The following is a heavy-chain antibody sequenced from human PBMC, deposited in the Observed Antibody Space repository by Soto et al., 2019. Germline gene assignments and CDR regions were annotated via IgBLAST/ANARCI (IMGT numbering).Heavy chain of an antibody. CDR3: ARPSFGYGMDV. CDR2: VFYSGRT. CDR1: GGSISSSRHY. D-gene: IGHD3-16*01. V-gene: IGHV4-39*01. Sequence: QLQLQESGPGLVKPSETLSLTCTVSGGSISSSRHYWAWIRQPPGKGLEWIGSVFYSGRTYYNPSLKSRVTISVGTAKNQFSLNVSSVSAADTALYYCARPSFGYGMDVWGQGTTVTVSS. J-gene: IGHJ6*02.